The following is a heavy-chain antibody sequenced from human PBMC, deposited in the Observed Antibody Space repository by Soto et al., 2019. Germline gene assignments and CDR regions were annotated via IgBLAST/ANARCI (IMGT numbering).Heavy chain of an antibody. CDR3: ARDTSSCSGGSCGMDV. J-gene: IGHJ6*02. CDR1: GYTFTGYY. CDR2: VNPNSGGS. Sequence: QVQLVQSGAEVKKPVASVKVSCRASGYTFTGYYMHWVRQAPGQGLEWMGWVNPNSGGSNYAQRFQGRVTMTRDTSITTAYMELSSLTYDDTAVYYCARDTSSCSGGSCGMDVWGQGTTVTVSS. D-gene: IGHD2-15*01. V-gene: IGHV1-2*02.